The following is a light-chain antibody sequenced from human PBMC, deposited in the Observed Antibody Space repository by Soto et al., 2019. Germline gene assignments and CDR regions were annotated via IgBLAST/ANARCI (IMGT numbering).Light chain of an antibody. Sequence: EIVMTQSPATLSVSPGERATLSCRASQSVSSNLAWYQQKPGQAPRLLIYGASTRATGIPARFSGSGSGTEFTLTISSLQSADFAVYHCQQYNNWPPLTFGQGTKVEIK. J-gene: IGKJ1*01. CDR1: QSVSSN. CDR2: GAS. CDR3: QQYNNWPPLT. V-gene: IGKV3-15*01.